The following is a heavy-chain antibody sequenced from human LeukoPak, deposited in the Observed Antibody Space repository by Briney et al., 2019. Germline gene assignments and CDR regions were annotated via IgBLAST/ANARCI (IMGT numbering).Heavy chain of an antibody. Sequence: PGGSLRLSCAAFGFTFSSYDMNWVRQAPGKGLEWVSSISSTSSYIYYADSVKGRFTISRDNAKNSLYLQMNSLRAEDTAVYYCARVPNWNSVNWFDPWGQGTLVTVSS. V-gene: IGHV3-21*01. CDR3: ARVPNWNSVNWFDP. CDR2: ISSTSSYI. D-gene: IGHD1-7*01. J-gene: IGHJ5*02. CDR1: GFTFSSYD.